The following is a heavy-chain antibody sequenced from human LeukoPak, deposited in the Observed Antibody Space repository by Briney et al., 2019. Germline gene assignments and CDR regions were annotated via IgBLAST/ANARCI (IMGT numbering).Heavy chain of an antibody. CDR1: GFSFVSYA. J-gene: IGHJ4*02. CDR2: LSSSIGST. V-gene: IGHV3-23*01. D-gene: IGHD6-19*01. Sequence: PGGSLRVSSVVSGFSFVSYAMGRVRHSPGKGLEWASALSSSIGSTYYADSVKGWFTISRDNPKNTLYLQMDSLRAEDTAIYYCAKRSTSGCFSNPYYFDYWGQGTLVTVSS. CDR3: AKRSTSGCFSNPYYFDY.